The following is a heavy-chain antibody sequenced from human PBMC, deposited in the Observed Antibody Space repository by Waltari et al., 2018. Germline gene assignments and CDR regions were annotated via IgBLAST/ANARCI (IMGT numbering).Heavy chain of an antibody. D-gene: IGHD4-17*01. CDR2: ISDDGSAT. Sequence: EVKLVESGGGLAQPGWSLSISCAASGFTYSTSWLHGVRQTPGKGLVWVSRISDDGSATSYADSVKGRFTISRDNAKNTLYLQMNSLRVDDMAVYYCARVARTAVTTSGYYGMDVWGQGTTVTVSS. CDR1: GFTYSTSW. CDR3: ARVARTAVTTSGYYGMDV. V-gene: IGHV3-74*01. J-gene: IGHJ6*02.